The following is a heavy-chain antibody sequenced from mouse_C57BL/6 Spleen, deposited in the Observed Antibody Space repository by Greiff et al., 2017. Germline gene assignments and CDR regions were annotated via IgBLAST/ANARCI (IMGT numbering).Heavy chain of an antibody. CDR3: ARSYSNLFDY. V-gene: IGHV1-82*01. Sequence: QVQLKESGPELVKPGASVKISCKASGYAFSSSWMNWVKQRPGKGLEWIGRIYPGDGDTNYNGKFKGKATLTADKSSSTAYMQLSSLTSEDSAVYVCARSYSNLFDYWGQGTTLTVSS. J-gene: IGHJ2*01. CDR1: GYAFSSSW. D-gene: IGHD2-5*01. CDR2: IYPGDGDT.